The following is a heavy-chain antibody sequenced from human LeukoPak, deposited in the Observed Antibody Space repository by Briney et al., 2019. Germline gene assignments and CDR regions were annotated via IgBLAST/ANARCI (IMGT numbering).Heavy chain of an antibody. J-gene: IGHJ4*02. CDR1: GFTFSSYA. CDR3: AKDFNPYSSSWYGGWY. Sequence: PGGSLRLSCAASGFTFSSYAMSWVRQAPGKGLEWVAVISYDGSNKYYADSVKGRFTISRDNSKNTLYLQMNSLRAEDTAVYYCAKDFNPYSSSWYGGWYWGQGTLVTVSS. D-gene: IGHD6-13*01. CDR2: ISYDGSNK. V-gene: IGHV3-30*18.